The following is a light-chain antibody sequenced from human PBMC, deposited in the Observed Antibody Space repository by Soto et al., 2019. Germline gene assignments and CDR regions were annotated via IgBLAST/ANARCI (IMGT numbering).Light chain of an antibody. CDR3: QQYGSSPKT. V-gene: IGKV3-20*01. CDR1: QSVSSSY. CDR2: GAS. Sequence: EILLTQSPGTLSLSPGERATLSCRASQSVSSSYLAWYQQKPGQAPRLLIYGASSGATGIPDRFSGSGSGTDFTLTISRLEPEDFAVYYCQQYGSSPKTFGQGTKVDIK. J-gene: IGKJ1*01.